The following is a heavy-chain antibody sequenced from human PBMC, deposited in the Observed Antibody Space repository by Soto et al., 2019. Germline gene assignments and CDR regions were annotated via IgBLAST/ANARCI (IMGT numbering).Heavy chain of an antibody. Sequence: SETMSLTCTVSGASVSAGAYYWGWVRHRPGRGLEWIGYIYESGYTYYNTSLKSRLTISLDRSNNQFSLGLTSVTAADTAVYYCVRALRHTAMVYPWYDPWGQGTLVTVSS. D-gene: IGHD5-18*01. J-gene: IGHJ5*02. CDR1: GASVSAGAYY. CDR3: VRALRHTAMVYPWYDP. CDR2: IYESGYT. V-gene: IGHV4-31*03.